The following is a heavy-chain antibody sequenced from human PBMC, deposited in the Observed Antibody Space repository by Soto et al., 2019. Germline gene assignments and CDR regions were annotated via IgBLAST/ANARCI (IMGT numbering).Heavy chain of an antibody. CDR1: GFTFSSYW. CDR2: INSDGSST. V-gene: IGHV3-74*01. CDR3: ARDKDYSNYEGYYYGMVV. D-gene: IGHD4-4*01. J-gene: IGHJ6*02. Sequence: GGSLRLSCAASGFTFSSYWMHWVRQAPGKGLVWVSRINSDGSSTSYADSVKGRFTISRDNAKNTLYLQMNSLRAEDTAVYYCARDKDYSNYEGYYYGMVVWGQGTTVTVSS.